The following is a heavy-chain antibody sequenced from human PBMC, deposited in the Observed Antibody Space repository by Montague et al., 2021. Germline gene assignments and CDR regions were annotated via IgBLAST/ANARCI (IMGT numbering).Heavy chain of an antibody. J-gene: IGHJ3*02. CDR1: GFTFSSYA. CDR2: VSYDGTNK. D-gene: IGHD3-22*01. Sequence: SLRLSCAASGFTFSSYAMHWVRQAPGKGLEWVAVVSYDGTNKYYADSVKGRFTISRDNSKNTLYLQMNSLRAEDTAVYYCARGGFRITMIVVLSDAFDIWGQGTMVTDSS. V-gene: IGHV3-30*04. CDR3: ARGGFRITMIVVLSDAFDI.